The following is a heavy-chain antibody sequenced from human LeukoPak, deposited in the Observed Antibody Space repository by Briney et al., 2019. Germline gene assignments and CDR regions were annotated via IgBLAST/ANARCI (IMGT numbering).Heavy chain of an antibody. V-gene: IGHV4-34*01. CDR2: IYYSGTT. J-gene: IGHJ4*02. Sequence: PSETLSLTCAVYGGSFSGYHWGWIRQPPGKGLEWIGSIYYSGTTYYNPSLKSRVTILVGTSKNQFSLKLSSVTAADTAVYYCARGRVLRYFDPLYYFDYWGQGTLVTVSS. CDR3: ARGRVLRYFDPLYYFDY. D-gene: IGHD3-9*01. CDR1: GGSFSGYH.